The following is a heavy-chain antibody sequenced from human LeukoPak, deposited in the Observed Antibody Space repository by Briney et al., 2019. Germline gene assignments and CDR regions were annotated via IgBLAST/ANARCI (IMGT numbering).Heavy chain of an antibody. J-gene: IGHJ4*02. Sequence: PSETLSLTCTVSGGSISSYYWSWIRQPAGKGLEWIGRIHTSGSTNYNPSLKSRVTMSVDTSKNQFSLKLSSVTAADTAVYYCARGIAVAGRSSHFDYWGQGTLVTVSS. CDR1: GGSISSYY. CDR3: ARGIAVAGRSSHFDY. V-gene: IGHV4-4*07. D-gene: IGHD6-19*01. CDR2: IHTSGST.